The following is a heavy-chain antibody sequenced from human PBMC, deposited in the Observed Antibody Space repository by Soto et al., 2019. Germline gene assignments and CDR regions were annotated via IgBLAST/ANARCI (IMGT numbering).Heavy chain of an antibody. CDR3: ARAGCDGGTCYTLVGLRYGMDV. J-gene: IGHJ6*02. D-gene: IGHD2-15*01. CDR1: GFTFSNYA. V-gene: IGHV3-30-3*01. Sequence: QVQLVESGGGVVQPGRSLRLSCAASGFTFSNYAMYWVRQAPGKGLEWVAVISYDGNNKYYADSVKGRFTISRDNSKYSLYLKMNSLRAEDTDVYYCARAGCDGGTCYTLVGLRYGMDVWGQGTTVTVSS. CDR2: ISYDGNNK.